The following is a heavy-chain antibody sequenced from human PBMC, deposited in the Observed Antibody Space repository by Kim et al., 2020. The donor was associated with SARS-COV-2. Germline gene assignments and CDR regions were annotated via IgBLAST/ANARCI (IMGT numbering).Heavy chain of an antibody. CDR2: ISSGGGTI. V-gene: IGHV3-11*01. D-gene: IGHD1-1*01. CDR1: GFTVTDGY. CDR3: ARVQLAHDYYGRDV. Sequence: GGSLRLSCAASGFTVTDGYMSWIRQAPGKGLEWISYISSGGGTIYYADSVKGRFTISRDDAKNSLYLQMNSLRAEDTAVYYCARVQLAHDYYGRDVWGQGKTVTAS. J-gene: IGHJ6*02.